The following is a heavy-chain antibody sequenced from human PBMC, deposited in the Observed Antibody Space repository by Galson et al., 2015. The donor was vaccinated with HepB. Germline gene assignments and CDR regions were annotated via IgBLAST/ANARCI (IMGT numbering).Heavy chain of an antibody. J-gene: IGHJ5*02. CDR1: GGTFSSYA. CDR3: ARNEYSSSLYWFDP. V-gene: IGHV1-69*13. CDR2: IIPIFGTA. Sequence: SVKVSCKASGGTFSSYAISWVQQAPGQGLEWMGGIIPIFGTANYAQKFQGRVTITADESTSTAYMGLSSLRSEDTAVYYCARNEYSSSLYWFDPWGQGTLVTVSS. D-gene: IGHD6-13*01.